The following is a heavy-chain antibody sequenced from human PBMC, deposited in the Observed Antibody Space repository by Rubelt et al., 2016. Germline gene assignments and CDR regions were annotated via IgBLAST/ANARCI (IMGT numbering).Heavy chain of an antibody. D-gene: IGHD3-3*01. CDR2: IPDAGDT. Sequence: QVQLQQWGAGLLKPSETLSLTCAVYVGTFSDYSWTWIRKLPGKGLEWIGEIPDAGDTTYNPSLKSRVTMSVDTSKNQLSLKLTSVTDADTAVLYCARAWGNRSLLRGAIDIWGQGTTVTVSS. CDR3: ARAWGNRSLLRGAIDI. CDR1: VGTFSDYS. J-gene: IGHJ3*02. V-gene: IGHV4-34*01.